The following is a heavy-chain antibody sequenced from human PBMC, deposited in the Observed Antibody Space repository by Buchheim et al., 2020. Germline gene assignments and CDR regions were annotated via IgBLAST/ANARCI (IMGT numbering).Heavy chain of an antibody. CDR3: ARDIPPPGDYYYYGMDV. Sequence: QVQLVESGGGVVQPGRSLRLSCAASGFTFSSYGMHWVRQAPGKGLEWVAVIWYDGSNKYYADSVKGRFTISRDNSKNTLYLQMNSLRAEDTAVYYCARDIPPPGDYYYYGMDVWGQGTT. CDR2: IWYDGSNK. J-gene: IGHJ6*02. CDR1: GFTFSSYG. V-gene: IGHV3-33*01. D-gene: IGHD2-2*02.